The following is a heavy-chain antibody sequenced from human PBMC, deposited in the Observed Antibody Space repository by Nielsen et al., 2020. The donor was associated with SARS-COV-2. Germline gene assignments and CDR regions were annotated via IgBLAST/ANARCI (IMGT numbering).Heavy chain of an antibody. CDR3: ARGDLVVVPSPILGLGSFFYYFYLDV. CDR1: GGSVSSNDW. J-gene: IGHJ6*03. Sequence: SETLSLTCAASGGSVSSNDWWTWVRPPPGRGLEWIGEVSHSGSINYNPSLKSRVTLSMDKSKRQFSLRLTSVSAADTAVYFCARGDLVVVPSPILGLGSFFYYFYLDVWGKGTTVIVSS. V-gene: IGHV4-4*02. D-gene: IGHD2-2*01. CDR2: VSHSGSI.